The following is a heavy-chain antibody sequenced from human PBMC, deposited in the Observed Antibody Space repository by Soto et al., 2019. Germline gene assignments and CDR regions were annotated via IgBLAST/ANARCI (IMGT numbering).Heavy chain of an antibody. V-gene: IGHV3-23*01. CDR3: GAGRRIAVAGQHKRNDAFDI. CDR1: GFTFSSYA. D-gene: IGHD6-19*01. J-gene: IGHJ3*02. CDR2: ISGSGGST. Sequence: GGSLRLSCAASGFTFSSYAMSWVRQAPGKGLEWVSAISGSGGSTYYADSVKGRFTISRDNSKNTLYLQMNSLRAEDTAVYYCGAGRRIAVAGQHKRNDAFDIWGQGTMVTVSS.